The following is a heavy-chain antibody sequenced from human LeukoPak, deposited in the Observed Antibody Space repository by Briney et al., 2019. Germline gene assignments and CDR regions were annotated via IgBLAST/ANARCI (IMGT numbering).Heavy chain of an antibody. J-gene: IGHJ6*02. D-gene: IGHD3-22*01. Sequence: SVKVSFKASGGTFSSYTISWVRQAPGQGLEWVGRIIPILGIANYAQKFQGRVTITADKSTSTAYMELSSLRSEDTAVYYCARSLTMIESFYYYYGMDVWGQGTTVTVSS. CDR2: IIPILGIA. CDR3: ARSLTMIESFYYYYGMDV. CDR1: GGTFSSYT. V-gene: IGHV1-69*02.